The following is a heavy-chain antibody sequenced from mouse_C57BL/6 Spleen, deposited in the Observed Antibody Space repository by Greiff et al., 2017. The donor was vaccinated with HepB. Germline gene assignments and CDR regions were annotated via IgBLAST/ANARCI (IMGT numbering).Heavy chain of an antibody. CDR3: AMGGSSYAMDY. J-gene: IGHJ4*01. CDR1: GYSITSGYY. V-gene: IGHV3-6*01. D-gene: IGHD1-1*01. CDR2: ISYDGSN. Sequence: EVHLVESGPGLVKPSQSLSLTCSVTGYSITSGYYWNWIRQFPGNKLEWMGYISYDGSNNYNPSLKNRISITRDTSKNQFFLKLNSVTTEDTATYYCAMGGSSYAMDYWGQGTSVTVSS.